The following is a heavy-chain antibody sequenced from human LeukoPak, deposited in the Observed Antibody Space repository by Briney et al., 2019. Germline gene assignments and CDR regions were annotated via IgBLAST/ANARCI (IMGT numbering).Heavy chain of an antibody. Sequence: GGSLRLPCAASGFTFTNAWMTWVRQAPGKGLESVGRMQSKTDGGGTYYADSVKGRFTISRDNSKDTLYLQMNSLRAEDTAVYYCAKSGGSGSYYNPFDYWGQGTLVTVSS. CDR1: GFTFTNAW. D-gene: IGHD3-10*01. J-gene: IGHJ4*02. CDR2: MQSKTDGGGT. CDR3: AKSGGSGSYYNPFDY. V-gene: IGHV3-15*01.